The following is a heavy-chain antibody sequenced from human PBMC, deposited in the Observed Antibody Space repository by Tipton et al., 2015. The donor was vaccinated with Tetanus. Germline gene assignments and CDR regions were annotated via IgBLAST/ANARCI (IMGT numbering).Heavy chain of an antibody. Sequence: SLRLSCAASGFSFNSYSMNWVRQAPGRGLEWVSYIRRSSQTIYYADSVKGRFIISRDNAKNSLYLQMNSLRDEDAAVYYCVRDRCAYYSCSFDYWGQGSLVTGSS. CDR3: VRDRCAYYSCSFDY. J-gene: IGHJ4*02. D-gene: IGHD2/OR15-2a*01. V-gene: IGHV3-48*02. CDR1: GFSFNSYS. CDR2: IRRSSQTI.